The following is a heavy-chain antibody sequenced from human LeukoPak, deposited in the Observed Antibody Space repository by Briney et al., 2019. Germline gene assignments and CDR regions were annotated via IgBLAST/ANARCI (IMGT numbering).Heavy chain of an antibody. CDR3: ARDLTRGSYPQYYFDY. CDR1: GFTFSSYA. J-gene: IGHJ4*02. Sequence: PGGSLRLSCAASGFTFSSYAMSWVRQAPGKGLEWVSAISGSGGSTYYADSVKGRFTISRDNSKNTLYLQMNSLRAEDTAVYYCARDLTRGSYPQYYFDYWGQGTLVTVSS. CDR2: ISGSGGST. D-gene: IGHD1-26*01. V-gene: IGHV3-23*01.